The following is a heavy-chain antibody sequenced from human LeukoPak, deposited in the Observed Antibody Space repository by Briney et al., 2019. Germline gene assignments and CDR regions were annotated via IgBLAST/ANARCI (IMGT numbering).Heavy chain of an antibody. D-gene: IGHD2-2*01. V-gene: IGHV3-23*01. CDR1: GFTFSSYA. CDR3: AKGGRYRSSTSCYSPFDY. J-gene: IGHJ4*02. Sequence: GGSLRLSCAASGFTFSSYAMSWVRQAPGKGLEWVSAISGSGGSTYYADSVKGRFTISRDNSKNTLYLQMNSLRAEDTAVYYCAKGGRYRSSTSCYSPFDYWGQGTLVTVSS. CDR2: ISGSGGST.